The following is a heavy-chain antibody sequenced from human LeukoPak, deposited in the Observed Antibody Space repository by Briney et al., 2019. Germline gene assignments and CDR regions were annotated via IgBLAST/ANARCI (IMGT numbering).Heavy chain of an antibody. CDR1: GITVSSSY. J-gene: IGHJ4*02. CDR2: MYSGGNT. D-gene: IGHD2-15*01. Sequence: GGSLRLSCAASGITVSSSYMSWVRQAPGKGLEWVSVMYSGGNTYYADSVKGRFSISRDNSKNTLYLQMNSLRAEDTAVYYCAKPVVAATHFDYWGQGTLVTVSS. CDR3: AKPVVAATHFDY. V-gene: IGHV3-53*01.